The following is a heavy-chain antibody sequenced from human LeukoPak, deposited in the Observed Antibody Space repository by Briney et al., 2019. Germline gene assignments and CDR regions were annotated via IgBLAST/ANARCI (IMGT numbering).Heavy chain of an antibody. CDR2: ISAGKGNT. CDR1: AFTLSTYA. CDR3: LGGKEMATIDDYFDY. D-gene: IGHD5-24*01. J-gene: IGHJ4*02. V-gene: IGHV3-23*01. Sequence: GGSLRLSCAASAFTLSTYAMSWVRQAPGKGLEWVSGISAGKGNTYYADSVKGRFIISRDNSKNTLYLQMNSLRAEDTAVYYCLGGKEMATIDDYFDYWGQGTLVTVSS.